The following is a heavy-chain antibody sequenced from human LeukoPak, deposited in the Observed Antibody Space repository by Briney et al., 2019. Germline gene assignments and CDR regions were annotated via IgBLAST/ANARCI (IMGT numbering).Heavy chain of an antibody. CDR2: TKNKANNYNT. J-gene: IGHJ4*02. Sequence: GGSLRLSCAASGFTFSGSWMSWIRQAPGKGLEWVGLTKNKANNYNTEYAASVKGRFIISRDDSKNSLFLQMNSLKTEDTAVYYCARVARFDSIDYWGQGTLVTVSS. CDR3: ARVARFDSIDY. V-gene: IGHV3-72*01. D-gene: IGHD3-9*01. CDR1: GFTFSGSW.